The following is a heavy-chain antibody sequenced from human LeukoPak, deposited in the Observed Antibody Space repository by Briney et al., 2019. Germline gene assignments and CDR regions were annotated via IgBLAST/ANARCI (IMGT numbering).Heavy chain of an antibody. D-gene: IGHD6-13*01. CDR1: GFTFISYS. V-gene: IGHV3-21*01. CDR2: ISSRSTYI. J-gene: IGHJ6*03. Sequence: PGGSLRLSCAASGFTFISYSMNWVRQAPGKRLEWVSSISSRSTYIYYTDSVEGRFTVSRDNTKNSLCLQMHSLRAEDTGIYYCARDQGISWDENTFYYYYYMDVWGKGTTVTVSS. CDR3: ARDQGISWDENTFYYYYYMDV.